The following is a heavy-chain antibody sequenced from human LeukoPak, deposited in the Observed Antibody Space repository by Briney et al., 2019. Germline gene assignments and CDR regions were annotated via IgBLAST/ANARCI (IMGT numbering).Heavy chain of an antibody. J-gene: IGHJ5*02. V-gene: IGHV3-11*01. CDR1: GFTFNDYY. CDR2: INIGGTNT. Sequence: GGSLRLSWAASGFTFNDYYMSWIRQAPGKGLEWLSYINIGGTNTHYADSVKGRFTISRDNAKKSLYLEMNNLRAEDTAVYYCATDGAGFDTWGQGVLVTVSS. CDR3: ATDGAGFDT.